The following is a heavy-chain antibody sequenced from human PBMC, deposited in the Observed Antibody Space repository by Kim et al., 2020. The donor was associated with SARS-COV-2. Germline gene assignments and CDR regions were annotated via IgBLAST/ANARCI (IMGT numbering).Heavy chain of an antibody. CDR2: ISSSGTFL. CDR3: ATGSGYCSGSSCYHLDS. V-gene: IGHV3-21*01. D-gene: IGHD2-2*01. CDR1: GFTFSRQT. Sequence: GGSLRLSRAVSGFTFSRQTMNWVRQAPGKGLEWVSSISSSGTFLYYADSVKGRFTISRDNAKNSLYLQMNSLRAEDTAVYYCATGSGYCSGSSCYHLDS. J-gene: IGHJ5*01.